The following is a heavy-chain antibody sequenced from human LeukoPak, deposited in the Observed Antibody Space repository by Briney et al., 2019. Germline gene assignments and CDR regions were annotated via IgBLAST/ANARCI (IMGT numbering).Heavy chain of an antibody. CDR2: MNPNSGST. Sequence: ASVKVSCKASGYTFTSYDINWVRQATGQGLEWMGWMNPNSGSTSYAQKFQGRVTMTRDTSTSTVYMELSSLRSEDTAVYYCARDQAPQLLRLGFDPWGQGTLVTVSS. CDR1: GYTFTSYD. J-gene: IGHJ5*02. V-gene: IGHV1-8*01. D-gene: IGHD2-15*01. CDR3: ARDQAPQLLRLGFDP.